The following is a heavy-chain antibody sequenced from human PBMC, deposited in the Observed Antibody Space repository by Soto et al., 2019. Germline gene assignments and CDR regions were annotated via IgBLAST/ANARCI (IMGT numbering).Heavy chain of an antibody. CDR1: GFTFSSYS. J-gene: IGHJ5*02. Sequence: EVPLVESGGGLVQPGGSLRLSCAASGFTFSSYSMYWVRQAPGKGLEWVSYISSSSTTKYYADSVKGRFTISRDNAKNSLYLQMNSLRAEDTAVYYCARDGCSGSNCLNWFDPWGQGTLVTVSS. CDR2: ISSSSTTK. CDR3: ARDGCSGSNCLNWFDP. V-gene: IGHV3-48*01. D-gene: IGHD2-15*01.